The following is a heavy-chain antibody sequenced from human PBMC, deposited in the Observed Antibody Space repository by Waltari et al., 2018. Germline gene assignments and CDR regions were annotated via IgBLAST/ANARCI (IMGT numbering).Heavy chain of an antibody. Sequence: EVQLVESGGGLVQPGRSLRLSCTASGFTFGHYAMSWVRQAPGKGLEWVGFIRSKAYGGTTEYAASVKGRFTISRDDSKSIAYLQMNSLKTEDTAVYYCKSSDYWGQGTLVTVSS. CDR2: IRSKAYGGTT. CDR1: GFTFGHYA. J-gene: IGHJ4*02. V-gene: IGHV3-49*04. CDR3: KSSDY.